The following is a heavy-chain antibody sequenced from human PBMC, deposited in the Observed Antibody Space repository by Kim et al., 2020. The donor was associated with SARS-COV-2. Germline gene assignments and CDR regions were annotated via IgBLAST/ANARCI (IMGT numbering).Heavy chain of an antibody. J-gene: IGHJ6*02. V-gene: IGHV5-51*01. Sequence: GESLKISCKGSGYSFTSYWIGWVRQMPGKGLEWMGIIYPGDSDTRYSPSFQGQVTISADKSISTAYLQWSSLKASDTAMYYCATRTAGGISEYYYYGMDVWGQGTTVTVSS. CDR3: ATRTAGGISEYYYYGMDV. D-gene: IGHD3-16*01. CDR2: IYPGDSDT. CDR1: GYSFTSYW.